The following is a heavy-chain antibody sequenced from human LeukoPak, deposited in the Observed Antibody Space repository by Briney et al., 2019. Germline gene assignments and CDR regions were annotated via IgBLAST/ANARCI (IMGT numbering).Heavy chain of an antibody. CDR1: GGSISSGDYY. J-gene: IGHJ4*02. Sequence: SQTLSLTCTVSGGSISSGDYYWSWIRQPPGKGLEWIGYIYYSGSTYHNPSLKSRVTISVDTSKNQFSLKLSSVTAADTAVYYCARGLGTVVTSYFDYWGQGTLVTVSS. D-gene: IGHD4-23*01. CDR2: IYYSGST. CDR3: ARGLGTVVTSYFDY. V-gene: IGHV4-30-4*01.